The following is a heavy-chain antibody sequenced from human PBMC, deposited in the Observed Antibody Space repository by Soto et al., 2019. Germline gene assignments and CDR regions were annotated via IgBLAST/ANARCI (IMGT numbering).Heavy chain of an antibody. CDR1: GYTFITYG. D-gene: IGHD3-22*01. CDR3: ARGPTDYYDNSANYFLDY. V-gene: IGHV1-18*01. CDR2: ISTYNGNT. Sequence: QVQLVQSGAEVKKPGASVKVSCKASGYTFITYGVSWVRQAPGQGLDWLGWISTYNGNTRYAERLQGRVTMTTDTTTNTAYMELRKLRSADTAVYYCARGPTDYYDNSANYFLDYWGQGTLVTVSS. J-gene: IGHJ4*02.